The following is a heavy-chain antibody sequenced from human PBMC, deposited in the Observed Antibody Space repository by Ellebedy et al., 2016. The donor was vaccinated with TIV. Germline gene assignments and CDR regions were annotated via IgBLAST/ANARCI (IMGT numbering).Heavy chain of an antibody. J-gene: IGHJ4*02. CDR1: GGSISSRSYY. CDR2: IYSSWST. V-gene: IGHV4-39*01. CDR3: AWSYYDSSGYSHVDY. D-gene: IGHD3-22*01. Sequence: MPSETLSLTCTVSGGSISSRSYYWGWIRQPPGKGLEWIGSIYSSWSTYYNPSLKSRVTISVDTSKNQFSLKLSSVTAADTSVYYCAWSYYDSSGYSHVDYWGQGTLVTVSS.